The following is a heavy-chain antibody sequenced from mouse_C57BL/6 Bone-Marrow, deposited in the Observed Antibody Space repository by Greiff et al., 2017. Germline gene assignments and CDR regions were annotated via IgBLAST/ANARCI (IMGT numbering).Heavy chain of an antibody. J-gene: IGHJ4*01. V-gene: IGHV3-6*01. D-gene: IGHD2-3*01. Sequence: EVKLQESGPGLVKPSQSLSLTCSVTGYSITSGYYWNWIRQFPGNKLEWMGYISYDGSNNYNPSLKNRISITRDTSKNQFFLKLNSVTTEDTATYYCARSSRWLGYAMDYWGQGTSVTVSS. CDR1: GYSITSGYY. CDR2: ISYDGSN. CDR3: ARSSRWLGYAMDY.